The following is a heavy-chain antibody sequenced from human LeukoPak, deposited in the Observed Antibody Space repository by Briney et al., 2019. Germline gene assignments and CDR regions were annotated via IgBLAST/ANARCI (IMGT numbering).Heavy chain of an antibody. J-gene: IGHJ4*01. CDR1: GFIFSHYG. V-gene: IGHV3-33*01. D-gene: IGHD4-11*01. Sequence: GRSLRLSCVASGFIFSHYGMHWVRQAPGKGLEWVAVIWSDGSNRFYAGSVKGRFTISRDNSQNTVFLQMNSLRAEDTAMYHCARDAQRGFDYSDSLKYWGHGILVTVSS. CDR3: ARDAQRGFDYSDSLKY. CDR2: IWSDGSNR.